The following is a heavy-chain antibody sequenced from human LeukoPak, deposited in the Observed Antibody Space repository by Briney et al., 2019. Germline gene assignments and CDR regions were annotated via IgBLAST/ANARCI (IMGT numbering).Heavy chain of an antibody. J-gene: IGHJ4*02. V-gene: IGHV3-7*01. CDR2: FNQDRSEI. CDR1: GFSFSNYW. Sequence: GGSLRLSCAASGFSFSNYWMSWVHQAPGKGLEWVANFNQDRSEIQYKASVKGRFTISRANAKNSVYLQMNSLSVEDTAVYYCARDPEEWELIHDYWGQGTLVTVSS. CDR3: ARDPEEWELIHDY. D-gene: IGHD1-26*01.